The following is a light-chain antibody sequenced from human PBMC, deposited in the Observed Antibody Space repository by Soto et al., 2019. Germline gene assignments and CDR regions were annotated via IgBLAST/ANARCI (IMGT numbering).Light chain of an antibody. CDR2: GAS. Sequence: EIVMTQSPATLSVSPGERATLSCRASQSVSSNLAWYQQKPGQAPRLLIYGASTRATGIPARFSGSGSGTEFTLTISSLPSEDFAVYYCQQYNNWPSWTFGQWTKVEI. J-gene: IGKJ1*01. V-gene: IGKV3-15*01. CDR3: QQYNNWPSWT. CDR1: QSVSSN.